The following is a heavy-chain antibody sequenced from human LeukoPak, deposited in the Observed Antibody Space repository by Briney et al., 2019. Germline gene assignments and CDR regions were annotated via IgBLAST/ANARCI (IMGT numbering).Heavy chain of an antibody. Sequence: GGSLRLSCAASGFTFSRHAMSWVRQAPGKGLDWVSGISGSGDNTYDADSVKGRFTISRDNSKNTVYLQMNSLRAEDTAVHYCARGFRKIEYWGQGTLVTVSS. CDR1: GFTFSRHA. CDR3: ARGFRKIEY. CDR2: ISGSGDNT. V-gene: IGHV3-23*01. J-gene: IGHJ4*02.